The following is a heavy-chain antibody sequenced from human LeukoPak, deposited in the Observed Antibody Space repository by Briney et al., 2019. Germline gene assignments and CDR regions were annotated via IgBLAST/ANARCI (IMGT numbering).Heavy chain of an antibody. CDR3: ARDARYGATWFDP. V-gene: IGHV3-21*01. D-gene: IGHD3-10*01. CDR1: GFTFSSYS. J-gene: IGHJ5*02. Sequence: GGSLRLSCAASGFTFSSYSMNWVRQAPGKGLEWVSSISSSSSYIYYADSVKGRFTISRDNAKNSLYLQMNSLRAEDTAVYYCARDARYGATWFDPWGQGTLVTVSS. CDR2: ISSSSSYI.